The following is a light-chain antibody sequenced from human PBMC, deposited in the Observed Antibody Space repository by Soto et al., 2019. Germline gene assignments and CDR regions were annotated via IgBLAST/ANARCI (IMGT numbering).Light chain of an antibody. J-gene: IGLJ2*01. CDR3: QSYDSSLSGVV. CDR2: NNN. V-gene: IGLV1-40*01. CDR1: SSNIGADYD. Sequence: QPVLTQPPSVSGAPGQRVTISCTGSSSNIGADYDVHWYQQLPGTAPHLLIYNNNNRPSGVPDRFSGSKSGTSASLAITGLQAEDEADYFCQSYDSSLSGVVFGGGTKLTVL.